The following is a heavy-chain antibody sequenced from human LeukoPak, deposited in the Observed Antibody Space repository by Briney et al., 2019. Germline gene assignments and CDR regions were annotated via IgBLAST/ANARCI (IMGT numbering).Heavy chain of an antibody. Sequence: PGGSLRLSCAASGFSVSSNFMTWVRQAPGKGLEWVSRINSDGSTTTYADSVKGRFAISRDNAKNTVYLQMNSLRAEDTAVYYCARAMISGSDYWGQGTLVTVSS. CDR3: ARAMISGSDY. J-gene: IGHJ4*02. D-gene: IGHD3-22*01. CDR2: INSDGSTT. CDR1: GFSVSSNF. V-gene: IGHV3-74*01.